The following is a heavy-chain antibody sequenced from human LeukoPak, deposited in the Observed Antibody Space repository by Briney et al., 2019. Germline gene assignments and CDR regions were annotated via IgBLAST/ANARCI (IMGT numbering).Heavy chain of an antibody. J-gene: IGHJ4*02. CDR3: ARGYLYSYGLNPRVDFDY. D-gene: IGHD5-18*01. V-gene: IGHV3-33*01. Sequence: GGSLRLSCAASGFTFSSYGMHWVRQAPGKGLEWVAVIWYDGSNKYYADSVKGRFTISRDNSKNTLYLQMNSLRDEDTAVYYCARGYLYSYGLNPRVDFDYWGQGTLVTVSS. CDR2: IWYDGSNK. CDR1: GFTFSSYG.